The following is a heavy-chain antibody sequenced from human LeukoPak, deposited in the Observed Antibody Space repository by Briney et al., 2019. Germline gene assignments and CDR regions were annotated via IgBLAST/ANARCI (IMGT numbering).Heavy chain of an antibody. Sequence: PGGSLRLSCAASGFTFSSYPMHWVRQAPGNGLEYVSSITSIGSSTYYADSVKGRFTISRDNSKNTLYLQMGSLRTEDMAVYYCARRGYTYGYDYWGQGTLVTVSS. J-gene: IGHJ4*02. D-gene: IGHD5-18*01. CDR1: GFTFSSYP. V-gene: IGHV3-64*02. CDR3: ARRGYTYGYDY. CDR2: ITSIGSST.